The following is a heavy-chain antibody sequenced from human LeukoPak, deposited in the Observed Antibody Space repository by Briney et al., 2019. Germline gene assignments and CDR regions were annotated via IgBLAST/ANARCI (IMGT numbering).Heavy chain of an antibody. D-gene: IGHD1-26*01. CDR3: AKTIVGSNVFDI. CDR1: RFSSTSHW. V-gene: IGHV3-7*01. J-gene: IGHJ3*02. CDR2: IKEEGREK. Sequence: RRSMRPASVLYRFSSTSHWTRWGRPAPEEGRGWDANIKEEGREKYYAGSVKGRLTIYRDNAKNSLYLQMNSLRGEDTAVYYCAKTIVGSNVFDIWGQGTLVTVSS.